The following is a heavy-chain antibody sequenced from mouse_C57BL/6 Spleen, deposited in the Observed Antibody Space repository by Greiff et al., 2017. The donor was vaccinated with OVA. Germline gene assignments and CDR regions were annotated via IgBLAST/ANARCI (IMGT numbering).Heavy chain of an antibody. CDR2: INYDGSST. CDR3: ARGGSPYAMDY. V-gene: IGHV5-16*01. J-gene: IGHJ4*01. Sequence: EVQLVESEGGLVQPGSSMKLSCTASGFTFSDYYMAWVHQVPEKGLEWVANINYDGSSTYYLDSLKSRFIISRDNAKNILYLQMSSLKSEDTATYYCARGGSPYAMDYWGQGTSVTVSS. CDR1: GFTFSDYY.